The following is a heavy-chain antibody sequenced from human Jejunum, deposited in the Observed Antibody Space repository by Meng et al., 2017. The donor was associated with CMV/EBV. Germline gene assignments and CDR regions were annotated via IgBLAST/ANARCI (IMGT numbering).Heavy chain of an antibody. CDR3: TRQEIAARPPFDY. CDR2: IRSKTNSYAT. Sequence: GFSFRGFAMHWVRQASGKGLEWVGRIRSKTNSYATAYAASVKGRFTISRDDSKNTAYLQMNSLKTEDTAVYYCTRQEIAARPPFDYWGQGTLVTVSS. CDR1: GFSFRGFA. V-gene: IGHV3-73*01. D-gene: IGHD6-6*01. J-gene: IGHJ4*02.